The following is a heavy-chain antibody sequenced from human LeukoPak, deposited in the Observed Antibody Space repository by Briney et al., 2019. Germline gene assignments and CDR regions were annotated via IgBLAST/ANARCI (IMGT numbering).Heavy chain of an antibody. J-gene: IGHJ4*02. Sequence: GGSLRLSCAASGFTFSSYAMSWVRQAPGKGLEWVSAISGSGGSTYYADSVKGRFIISRDNSKNTLYLQMNSLRAEDTAVYYCAKDSSGYDFPSSPDYWGQGTLVTVSS. V-gene: IGHV3-23*01. CDR1: GFTFSSYA. CDR2: ISGSGGST. D-gene: IGHD5-12*01. CDR3: AKDSSGYDFPSSPDY.